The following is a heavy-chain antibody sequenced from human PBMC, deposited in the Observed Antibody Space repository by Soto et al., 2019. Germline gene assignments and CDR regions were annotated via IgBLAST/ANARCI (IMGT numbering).Heavy chain of an antibody. CDR2: IYPGDSDT. J-gene: IGHJ4*02. CDR3: ARGSVAYYFHF. CDR1: GYSFSTYW. D-gene: IGHD2-21*01. Sequence: GESLKISCKGSGYSFSTYWIGWVRQMPGKGLEWMGIIYPGDSDTRYSPSFQGQVTISADKSIGTAYLHWNSLRASDSAMYYCARGSVAYYFHFWGQGALVTVSS. V-gene: IGHV5-51*01.